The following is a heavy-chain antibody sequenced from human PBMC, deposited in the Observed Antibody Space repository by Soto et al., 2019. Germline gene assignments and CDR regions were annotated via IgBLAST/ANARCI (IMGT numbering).Heavy chain of an antibody. V-gene: IGHV3-30-3*01. D-gene: IGHD6-19*01. Sequence: QVQLVESGGGVVQPGRSLRLSCAASGFTFSSYAMHWVRQAPGKGLEWVAVISYDGSNKYYADSVKGRFTISRDNSKNTLYLKMNSLRAEDTAVYYCARGSGWSDPNWFDPWGQGTLVTVSS. J-gene: IGHJ5*02. CDR3: ARGSGWSDPNWFDP. CDR2: ISYDGSNK. CDR1: GFTFSSYA.